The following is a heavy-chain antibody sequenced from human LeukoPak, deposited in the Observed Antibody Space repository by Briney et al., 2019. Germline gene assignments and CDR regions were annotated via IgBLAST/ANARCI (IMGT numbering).Heavy chain of an antibody. CDR3: ARTIAQYTNTWLYYYYGLDV. CDR2: ISGGGEDT. D-gene: IGHD6-13*01. V-gene: IGHV3-23*01. J-gene: IGHJ6*02. CDR1: GFSFRSFA. Sequence: GGSLRLSCTAAGFSFRSFAMSWVRQAPGQGLEWVSSISGGGEDTYYADSVKGRFTISRDNSETTLYLQMNSLGADDTALYYCARTIAQYTNTWLYYYYGLDVWGQGTTVTVSS.